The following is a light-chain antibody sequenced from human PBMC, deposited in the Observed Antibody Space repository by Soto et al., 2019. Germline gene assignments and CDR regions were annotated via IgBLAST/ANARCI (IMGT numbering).Light chain of an antibody. CDR2: EVT. J-gene: IGLJ2*01. V-gene: IGLV2-14*01. CDR3: SSYTSRNTLV. CDR1: SSDVGRYNY. Sequence: QSVLTQPASVSGSPGQSITISCTGTSSDVGRYNYVSWYQQRPGKAPKLMIYEVTDRPSGASNRFSGSKSGNTASLTISGLQAEDEADYYCSSYTSRNTLVFGGGTKLTVL.